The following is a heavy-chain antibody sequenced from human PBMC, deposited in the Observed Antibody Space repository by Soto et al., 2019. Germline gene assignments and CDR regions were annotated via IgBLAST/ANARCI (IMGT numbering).Heavy chain of an antibody. CDR2: IIPILGIA. V-gene: IGHV1-69*04. J-gene: IGHJ6*03. CDR3: ARELDLSCYMDV. D-gene: IGHD1-7*01. Sequence: SVKVSCKASGGTFSSYTISWVRQAPGQGLEWMGRIIPILGIANYAQKFQGRVTITADKSTSTAYMELSSLRSEDTAVYYCARELDLSCYMDVWGKGTTVTVSS. CDR1: GGTFSSYT.